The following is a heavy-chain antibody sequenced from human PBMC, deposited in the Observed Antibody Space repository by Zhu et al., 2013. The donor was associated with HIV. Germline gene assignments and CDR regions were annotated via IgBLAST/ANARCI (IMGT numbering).Heavy chain of an antibody. CDR3: AREGLRVAGHDAFDI. Sequence: QVQLVQSAAEVTKPGASVKVSCKASGYTFTGYFLHWVRQAPGQGLEWMGWINPNSGVTKYAQRSQGRVTMTRDTSISTAFMELSSLRSDDTAIYFXAREGLRVAGHDAFDIWGQGTGVTVSS. D-gene: IGHD6-19*01. CDR1: GYTFTGYF. V-gene: IGHV1-2*02. CDR2: INPNSGVT. J-gene: IGHJ3*02.